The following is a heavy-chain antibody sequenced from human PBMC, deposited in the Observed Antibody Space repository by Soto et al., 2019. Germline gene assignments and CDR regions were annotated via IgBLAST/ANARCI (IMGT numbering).Heavy chain of an antibody. D-gene: IGHD1-26*01. CDR1: GGPISSSNW. J-gene: IGHJ6*02. V-gene: IGHV4-4*02. CDR2: IYHSGST. Sequence: QVQLRESGPGLVKPSGTLSLTCAVSGGPISSSNWWSWVRQPPGKGLGWFGEIYHSGSTNYNPSLQNRVPTAVDKSTNQSSLKLRSVTAADAAVYYCARVSGSYYYGMDVWGQGTTVTVSS. CDR3: ARVSGSYYYGMDV.